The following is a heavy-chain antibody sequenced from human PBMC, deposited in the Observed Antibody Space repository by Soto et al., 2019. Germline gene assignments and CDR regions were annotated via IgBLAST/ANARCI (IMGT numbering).Heavy chain of an antibody. Sequence: QVQLQESGPGLVKPSQTLSLTCTVSGGSISSGGYYWSWIRQHPGKGLEWIGYIDYSGSTYYNPSLKSRVTISVDTSKNQCSLKLSSVTAADTAVYYCARGGRRSPAMDVWGQGTTVTVSS. V-gene: IGHV4-31*03. CDR2: IDYSGST. J-gene: IGHJ6*02. CDR3: ARGGRRSPAMDV. CDR1: GGSISSGGYY.